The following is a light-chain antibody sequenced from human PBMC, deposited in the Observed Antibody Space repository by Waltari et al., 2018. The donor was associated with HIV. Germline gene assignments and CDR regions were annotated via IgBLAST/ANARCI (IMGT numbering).Light chain of an antibody. CDR1: QSITDH. CDR3: QQYITWPRT. Sequence: EIVMTQSPGTLSVSLGERATLSCRASQSITDHLAWYQQRPGQPPRLLIYAASSRASGIPARFSGSGSETEFTLTISTLQSEDFAVYYCQQYITWPRTFGQGTKVDIK. J-gene: IGKJ1*01. V-gene: IGKV3D-15*01. CDR2: AAS.